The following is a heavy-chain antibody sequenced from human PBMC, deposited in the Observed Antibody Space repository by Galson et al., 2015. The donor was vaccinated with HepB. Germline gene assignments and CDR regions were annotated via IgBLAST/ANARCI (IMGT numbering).Heavy chain of an antibody. CDR3: AKDLGSGWYLSDY. CDR2: ISYDGSNK. D-gene: IGHD6-19*01. CDR1: GFTFSSYG. Sequence: SLRLSCAASGFTFSSYGMHWVRQAPGKGLEWVALISYDGSNKYYADSLKGRFTISRDNSNNALYLQMNSLRAEDTAVYYCAKDLGSGWYLSDYWGQGTLVTASS. J-gene: IGHJ4*02. V-gene: IGHV3-30*18.